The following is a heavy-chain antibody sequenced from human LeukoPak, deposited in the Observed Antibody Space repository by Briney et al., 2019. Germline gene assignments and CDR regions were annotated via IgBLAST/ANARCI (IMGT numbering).Heavy chain of an antibody. J-gene: IGHJ4*02. Sequence: ASVKVSCKASGYTFTGYYIHWVRQAPGQGLEWMGWMNPNSGGTDYAQKFQGRVTMTRDTFISTAYMELSRLRSDDTALYYYTRAPSSGPFDYWGQGTLVTVSS. CDR1: GYTFTGYY. CDR2: MNPNSGGT. CDR3: TRAPSSGPFDY. V-gene: IGHV1-2*02. D-gene: IGHD3-22*01.